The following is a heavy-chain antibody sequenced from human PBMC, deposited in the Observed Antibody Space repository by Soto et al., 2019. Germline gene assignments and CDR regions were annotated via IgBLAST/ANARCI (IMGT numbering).Heavy chain of an antibody. D-gene: IGHD3-22*01. Sequence: QVQLVQSPAEVKKPGASVKVSCKASGYSFTSYGISWVRQAPGQGPEGMGWISGHNGNTNHPQSLQGRVTMTTDTSRNTAYMELRSLRSDDTAVYYCARHRFNYYDDTVYYYFDYWGQGTLVTVSS. CDR2: ISGHNGNT. CDR1: GYSFTSYG. J-gene: IGHJ4*02. CDR3: ARHRFNYYDDTVYYYFDY. V-gene: IGHV1-18*04.